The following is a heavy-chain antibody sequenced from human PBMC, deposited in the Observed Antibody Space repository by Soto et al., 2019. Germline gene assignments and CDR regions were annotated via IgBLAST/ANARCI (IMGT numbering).Heavy chain of an antibody. D-gene: IGHD3-3*01. CDR1: GYTFTSYG. Sequence: GSVKVSCEASGYTFTSYGISWVRQAPGQGLEWMGWISAYNGNTNYAQKLQGRVTMTTDTSTSTAYMELRSLRSDDTAVYYCARGTMAPVSSVWFDPWGQGTLVTVSS. CDR3: ARGTMAPVSSVWFDP. CDR2: ISAYNGNT. J-gene: IGHJ5*02. V-gene: IGHV1-18*01.